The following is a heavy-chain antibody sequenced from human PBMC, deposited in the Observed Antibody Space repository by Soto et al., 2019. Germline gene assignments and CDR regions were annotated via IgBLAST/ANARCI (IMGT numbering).Heavy chain of an antibody. CDR3: ARDKWYRGDSYAFDI. CDR1: GGTFSSYA. Sequence: SVKVSCKASGGTFSSYAISWVRQAPGQGLEWMGGIIPIFGTANYAQKFQGRVTITADESTSTAYMELSSLRSEDTAVYYCARDKWYRGDSYAFDIWGQGTMVTVSS. V-gene: IGHV1-69*13. D-gene: IGHD1-26*01. CDR2: IIPIFGTA. J-gene: IGHJ3*02.